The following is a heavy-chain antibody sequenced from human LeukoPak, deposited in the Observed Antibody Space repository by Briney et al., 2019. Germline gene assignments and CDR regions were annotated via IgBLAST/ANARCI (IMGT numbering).Heavy chain of an antibody. Sequence: QPGGSLRLSCAASGFAFSYYSMNWVRQAPGKGLEWVSYISSSSSNIYYICSSSDIYYADSVKGRFTISRDNAKNSLYLQMNSLRAEDTAVYYCATSIFRATHYYFDYWGQGTLVTVSS. CDR3: ATSIFRATHYYFDY. CDR2: ISSSSSNIYYICSSSDI. J-gene: IGHJ4*02. D-gene: IGHD5-24*01. CDR1: GFAFSYYS. V-gene: IGHV3-48*01.